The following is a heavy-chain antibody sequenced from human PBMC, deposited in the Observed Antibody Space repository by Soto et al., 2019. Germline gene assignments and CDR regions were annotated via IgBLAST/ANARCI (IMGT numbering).Heavy chain of an antibody. CDR1: GGSISSSSYY. V-gene: IGHV4-39*01. Sequence: SETLSLTCTVSGGSISSSSYYWGWIRQPPGKGLEWIGSIYYSGSTYYNPSLKSRVTISVDTSKNQFSLKLSSVTAADTAVYYCARHGTARYSSSPTVDFDYWGQGTLVTVSS. D-gene: IGHD6-6*01. CDR3: ARHGTARYSSSPTVDFDY. CDR2: IYYSGST. J-gene: IGHJ4*02.